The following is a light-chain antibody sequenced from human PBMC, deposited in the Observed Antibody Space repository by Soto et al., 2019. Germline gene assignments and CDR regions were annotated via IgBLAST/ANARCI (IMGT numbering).Light chain of an antibody. J-gene: IGKJ1*01. CDR2: DAS. V-gene: IGKV3-11*01. Sequence: EIVLTQAPATLSLSPWERATLSCRASQSVSSYLAWYQQKPGQAPRLLIYDASNSATGIPARFSGSGSGTDFTLPVSRLEYEGFAVYYCQQRSNWFPWKCRQGPGVEIK. CDR1: QSVSSY. CDR3: QQRSNWFPWK.